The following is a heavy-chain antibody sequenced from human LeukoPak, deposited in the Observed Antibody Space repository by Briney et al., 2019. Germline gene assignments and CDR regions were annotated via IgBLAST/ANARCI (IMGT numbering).Heavy chain of an antibody. Sequence: PGGSLRLSCAASGFTFSSYWMHWARQAPGKGLVWVSRINSDGSSTTYADSVKGRFTIARDNAKNTLYLQMNSLRPEDTAVCYCARDVDYHVTSECFDYWGQGTLVTVSS. V-gene: IGHV3-74*03. CDR1: GFTFSSYW. J-gene: IGHJ4*02. CDR3: ARDVDYHVTSECFDY. CDR2: INSDGSST. D-gene: IGHD3-22*01.